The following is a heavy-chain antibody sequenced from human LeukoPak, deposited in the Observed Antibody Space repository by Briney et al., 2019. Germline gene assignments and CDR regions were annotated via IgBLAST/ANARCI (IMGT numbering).Heavy chain of an antibody. CDR2: ISSSGST. Sequence: SETLSLTCTVSGYSISSGYYWIWIRQSPEKGLEWIGDISSSGSTGYNPSLRSRVTISLDTSKNQFSLNLSSVTAADTAVYYCARGALRGFYAFFYMDVWGKGTTVTVSS. CDR3: ARGALRGFYAFFYMDV. D-gene: IGHD5/OR15-5a*01. CDR1: GYSISSGYY. V-gene: IGHV4-61*01. J-gene: IGHJ6*03.